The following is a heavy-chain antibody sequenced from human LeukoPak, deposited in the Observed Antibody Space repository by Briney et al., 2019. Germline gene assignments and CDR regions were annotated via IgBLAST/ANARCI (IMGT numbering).Heavy chain of an antibody. CDR3: ARVSWDSSTWYYLDY. V-gene: IGHV3-7*01. Sequence: PGGSLRLSCAASGFTFSSYWMTWVRQAPGKGLEWVANIKQDGSEKYYVDSLKGRITISRDIAKNSLYLQMNGLRAEDTAVYYCARVSWDSSTWYYLDYWGQGTQVTVSS. CDR2: IKQDGSEK. J-gene: IGHJ4*02. D-gene: IGHD6-13*01. CDR1: GFTFSSYW.